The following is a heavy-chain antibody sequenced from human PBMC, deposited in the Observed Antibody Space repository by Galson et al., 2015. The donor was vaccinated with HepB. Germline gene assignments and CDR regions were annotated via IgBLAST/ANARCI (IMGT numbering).Heavy chain of an antibody. D-gene: IGHD6-19*01. J-gene: IGHJ3*02. Sequence: SVKVSCKASGYTFTSYYMHWVRQAPGQGLEWMGIINPSGGSTSYAQKLQGRVTMTRDTSTSTVYMELSSLRSEDTAVYYCARGGLAVAFRANYDAFDIWGQGTMVTVSS. CDR2: INPSGGST. V-gene: IGHV1-46*04. CDR1: GYTFTSYY. CDR3: ARGGLAVAFRANYDAFDI.